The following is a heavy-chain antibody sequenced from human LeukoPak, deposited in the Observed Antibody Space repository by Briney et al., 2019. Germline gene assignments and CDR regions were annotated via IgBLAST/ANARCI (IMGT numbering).Heavy chain of an antibody. CDR3: ARHPARSNWFDP. CDR1: GVSVNTRVYY. Sequence: ASETLSLTCTVSGVSVNTRVYYWDWIRHSPGKGLEWIGDVFSRGDTYFNPSFRSRATMSIDTSVNQFSLTLTSVTAADTAIYYCARHPARSNWFDPWGQGILVTVSS. CDR2: VFSRGDT. V-gene: IGHV4-39*01. J-gene: IGHJ5*02.